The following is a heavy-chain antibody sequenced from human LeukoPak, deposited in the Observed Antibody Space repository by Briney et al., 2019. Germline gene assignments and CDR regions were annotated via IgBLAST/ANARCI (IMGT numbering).Heavy chain of an antibody. J-gene: IGHJ4*02. CDR3: AKEGTDYGDYPYFFDC. CDR1: GFTFSDSG. D-gene: IGHD4-17*01. Sequence: PGRSLRLSCAASGFTFSDSGMHWVRQAPGKGLEWVAIISFDGSRRFYADSVRGRFTVSRDNSKNTLFLQMDSLSADDTGVYYCAKEGTDYGDYPYFFDCWGQGTLVTVSS. CDR2: ISFDGSRR. V-gene: IGHV3-30*18.